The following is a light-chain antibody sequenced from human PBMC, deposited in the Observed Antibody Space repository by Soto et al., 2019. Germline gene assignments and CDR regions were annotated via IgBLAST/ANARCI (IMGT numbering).Light chain of an antibody. J-gene: IGLJ1*01. Sequence: QSVLTQPASVSGSPGQSITISCTGTSSDVGGYNYVSWYQQHPGKAPKLMIYDVSNRPSGVSNRFSGFKSGNTASLTISGLQAEDEADYYCSSYTSSSRYVFGTGTQLTVL. V-gene: IGLV2-14*01. CDR2: DVS. CDR1: SSDVGGYNY. CDR3: SSYTSSSRYV.